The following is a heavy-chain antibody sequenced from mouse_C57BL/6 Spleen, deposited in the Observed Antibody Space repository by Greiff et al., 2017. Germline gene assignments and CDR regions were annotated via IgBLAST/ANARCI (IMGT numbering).Heavy chain of an antibody. V-gene: IGHV1-81*01. Sequence: VTLMESGAELARPGASVKLSCKASGYTFTSYGISWVKQRTGQGLEWIGEIYPRSGNTYYNEKFKGKATLTADKSSSTAYMELRSLTSEDSAVYFCAADYDGCAYWGQGTLVTVSA. CDR2: IYPRSGNT. CDR1: GYTFTSYG. D-gene: IGHD2-4*01. J-gene: IGHJ3*01. CDR3: AADYDGCAY.